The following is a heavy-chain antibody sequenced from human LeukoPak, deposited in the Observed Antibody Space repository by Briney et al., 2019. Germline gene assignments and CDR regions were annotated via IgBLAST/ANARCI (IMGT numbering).Heavy chain of an antibody. CDR1: NYSISNDYY. D-gene: IGHD3-22*01. V-gene: IGHV4-38-2*02. Sequence: PSETLSLTCTVSNYSISNDYYWTWLRQPPGKGLEWIGGIYHSGSTYYNPSLKSRVTISVDTSKNQFSLKLSSVTAADTAVYYCARASSEWDSSGYPQYFQHWGQGTLVTVSS. J-gene: IGHJ1*01. CDR3: ARASSEWDSSGYPQYFQH. CDR2: IYHSGST.